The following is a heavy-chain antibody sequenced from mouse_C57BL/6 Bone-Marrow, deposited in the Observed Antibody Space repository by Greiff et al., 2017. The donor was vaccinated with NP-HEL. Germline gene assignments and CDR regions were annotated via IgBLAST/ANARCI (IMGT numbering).Heavy chain of an antibody. CDR2: IRLKSDNYAT. V-gene: IGHV6-3*01. CDR3: TEYDNSPGAY. J-gene: IGHJ3*01. Sequence: EVHLVESGGGLVQPGGSMKLSCVASGFPFSNYWMNWVRQSPEKGLEWVAQIRLKSDNYATHSAESVQGRFTISRDDSKSSVYLQMNNLRAEDTGIYYCTEYDNSPGAYWGQGTLVTVSA. D-gene: IGHD2-1*01. CDR1: GFPFSNYW.